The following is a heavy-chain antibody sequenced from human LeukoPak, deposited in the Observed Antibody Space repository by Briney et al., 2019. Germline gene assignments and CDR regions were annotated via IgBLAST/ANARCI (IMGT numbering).Heavy chain of an antibody. Sequence: GGSLRLSCEASGFIFSRDGMNWVRQAPGKGLEWISYISHDGGIRFYADSVRGRFTISRDNAKNSLYLQMHSLRAEDTAVYYCVRDNPRCCGVIPANIDDFWGQGTLVTVSS. CDR1: GFIFSRDG. D-gene: IGHD2-15*01. CDR2: ISHDGGIR. V-gene: IGHV3-48*01. J-gene: IGHJ4*02. CDR3: VRDNPRCCGVIPANIDDF.